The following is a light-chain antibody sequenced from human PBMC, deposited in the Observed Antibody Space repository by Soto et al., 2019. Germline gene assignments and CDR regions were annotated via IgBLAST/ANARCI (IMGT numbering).Light chain of an antibody. CDR3: QQYNNWPRA. V-gene: IGKV1-39*01. Sequence: DIQMTQSPSSLSASVGDRVTIACRASQNITNFLNWYQHIPGKAPHLLIFAASHLQSGVSSRFSGSGSGTEFTLTISSLQSEDFAVYYCQQYNNWPRAFGQGTKVDI. J-gene: IGKJ1*01. CDR2: AAS. CDR1: QNITNF.